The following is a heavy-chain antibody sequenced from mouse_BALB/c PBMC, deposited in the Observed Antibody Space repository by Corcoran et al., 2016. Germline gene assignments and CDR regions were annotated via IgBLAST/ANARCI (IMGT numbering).Heavy chain of an antibody. D-gene: IGHD4-1*01. CDR2: INPNNGGT. V-gene: IGHV1-18*01. CDR3: ARGAWVFDY. J-gene: IGHJ2*01. Sequence: EVLLQQSGPELVKPGASVKIPCKASGYTFTDYSMDWVKQSHGKSLELIGDINPNNGGTIYNQKFRGKATLTVDKSSSTAYMELRSLTSEDTAVYYCARGAWVFDYWGQGTTLTVSS. CDR1: GYTFTDYS.